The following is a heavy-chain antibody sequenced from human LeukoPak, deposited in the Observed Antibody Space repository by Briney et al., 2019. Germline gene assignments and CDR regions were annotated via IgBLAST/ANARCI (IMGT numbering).Heavy chain of an antibody. D-gene: IGHD2-2*01. V-gene: IGHV4-59*08. CDR3: ARLTLGYCSSTSCYQRFDP. Sequence: PSETLSLTCTVSGGSTSSYYWSWIRQPPGKGLEWIGYIYYSGSTNYNPSLKSRVTISVDTSKNQFSLKLSSVTAADTAVYYCARLTLGYCSSTSCYQRFDPWGQGTLVTVSS. J-gene: IGHJ5*02. CDR2: IYYSGST. CDR1: GGSTSSYY.